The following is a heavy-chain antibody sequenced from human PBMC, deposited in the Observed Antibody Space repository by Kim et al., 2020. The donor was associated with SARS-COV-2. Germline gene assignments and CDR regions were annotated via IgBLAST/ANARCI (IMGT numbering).Heavy chain of an antibody. Sequence: GGSLRLSCAASGFTFSSHWMSWVRQTPGTGLEWVAIIKQDGSEKYYVDSVKGRFTISRDNAKSSLYLEMNSLRVEDTAVYYCASSVGRSIVDYWGQGTLVTVSS. J-gene: IGHJ4*02. CDR3: ASSVGRSIVDY. V-gene: IGHV3-7*01. CDR2: IKQDGSEK. D-gene: IGHD3-10*01. CDR1: GFTFSSHW.